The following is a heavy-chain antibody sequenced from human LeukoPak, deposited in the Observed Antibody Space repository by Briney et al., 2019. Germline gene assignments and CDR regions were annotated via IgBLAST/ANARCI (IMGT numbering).Heavy chain of an antibody. D-gene: IGHD2-15*01. J-gene: IGHJ6*03. CDR1: GGSFSGYY. Sequence: PSETLSLTCAVYGGSFSGYYWSWIRQPPGKGLEWIGEINHSGSTNYNPSLKSRVTISVDTSKNQFSLKLSSVTAADTAVYYCARDAKGYCSGGSCYQYYYYYYYMDVWGKGTTVTISS. V-gene: IGHV4-34*01. CDR2: INHSGST. CDR3: ARDAKGYCSGGSCYQYYYYYYYMDV.